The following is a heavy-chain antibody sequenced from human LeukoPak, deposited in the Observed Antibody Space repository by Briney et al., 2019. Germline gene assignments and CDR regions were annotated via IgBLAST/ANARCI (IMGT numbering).Heavy chain of an antibody. V-gene: IGHV4-39*01. CDR1: GDSISTSKSY. Sequence: PSETLSLTCTVSGDSISTSKSYWGWIRQPPLKGLEWIGSIYYTGNTYYNASLKSRVTISVDTSKNQFSLKLSSVTAADTAVYYCARAHYYGSISIDYWGQGTLVTVSS. J-gene: IGHJ4*02. CDR2: IYYTGNT. D-gene: IGHD3-10*01. CDR3: ARAHYYGSISIDY.